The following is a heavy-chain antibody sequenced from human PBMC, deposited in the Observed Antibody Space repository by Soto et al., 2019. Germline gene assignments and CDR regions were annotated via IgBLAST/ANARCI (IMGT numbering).Heavy chain of an antibody. V-gene: IGHV3-11*01. CDR2: IARFGTST. J-gene: IGHJ4*03. CDR3: VRERAGTPNFPHNALHI. Sequence: QVDLVESGGDLVKSGGSLRLSCKAYGFDFRDYYMAWIRQAPGKGLEWVSHIARFGTSTYYADSVQGRFTISRDDARNSLFLQMYNVRAEDTGVYYCVRERAGTPNFPHNALHIWGRGTLVTVSS. D-gene: IGHD6-19*01. CDR1: GFDFRDYY.